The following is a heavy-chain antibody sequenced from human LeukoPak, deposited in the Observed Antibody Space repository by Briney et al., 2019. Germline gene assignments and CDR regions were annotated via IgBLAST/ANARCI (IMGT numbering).Heavy chain of an antibody. CDR3: TTPSGHCGGDCHIDY. Sequence: GRSLRLSCAASGFTFSSYAMHWVRQAPGKGLEWVGRIKSKTDGGTTDYAAPVKGRFTISRDDSKNTLYLQMNSLKTEDTAVYYCTTPSGHCGGDCHIDYWGQGTLVTVSS. J-gene: IGHJ4*02. V-gene: IGHV3-15*01. CDR1: GFTFSSYA. D-gene: IGHD2-21*01. CDR2: IKSKTDGGTT.